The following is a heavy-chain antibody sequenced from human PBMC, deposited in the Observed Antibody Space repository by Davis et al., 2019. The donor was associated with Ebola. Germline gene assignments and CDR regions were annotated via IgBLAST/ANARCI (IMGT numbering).Heavy chain of an antibody. CDR3: ARKYYDFWSGYV. D-gene: IGHD3-3*01. CDR2: INHSGST. V-gene: IGHV4-34*01. CDR1: GGSFSGYY. Sequence: MPSETLSLTCAVYGGSFSGYYWSWIRQPPGKGLEWIGEINHSGSTNYNPSLKSQVTISVDTSKNQFSLKLSSVTAADTAVYYCARKYYDFWSGYVWGQGTTVTVSS. J-gene: IGHJ6*02.